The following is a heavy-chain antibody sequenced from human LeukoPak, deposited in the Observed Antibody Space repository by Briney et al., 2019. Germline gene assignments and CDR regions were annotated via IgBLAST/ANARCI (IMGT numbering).Heavy chain of an antibody. CDR3: AREDTAMVSYYYFDY. J-gene: IGHJ4*02. CDR1: GFTVSSNY. D-gene: IGHD5-18*01. Sequence: GGSLRLSCAASGFTVSSNYMSWVRQAPGKGLEWVSVIYSGGSTYYADSVKGRFTISRDNSKNTLYLQMNSLRAEDTAVYYCAREDTAMVSYYYFDYWGQGTLVTVSS. V-gene: IGHV3-66*01. CDR2: IYSGGST.